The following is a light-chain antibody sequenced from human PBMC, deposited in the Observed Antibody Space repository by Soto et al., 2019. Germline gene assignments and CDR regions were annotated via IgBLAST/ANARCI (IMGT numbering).Light chain of an antibody. CDR1: QTVSGTY. Sequence: IVLTQSPGTLSLSPGERATLSCRASQTVSGTYLAWYQQRPGQAPRLLIYDVSSRATGIPDRFSGSGPGADFTLTISRLEPEDFAVYYCQQYGSSPQTFGQGTTLEIK. CDR3: QQYGSSPQT. V-gene: IGKV3-20*01. CDR2: DVS. J-gene: IGKJ5*01.